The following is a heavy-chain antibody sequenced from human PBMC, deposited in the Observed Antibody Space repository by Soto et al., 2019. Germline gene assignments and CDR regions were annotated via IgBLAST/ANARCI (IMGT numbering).Heavy chain of an antibody. CDR2: IYPGDSDT. Sequence: PGESLKISCKASGYSFTNFWIAWVRQMPGKGLEWMGIIYPGDSDTRYSPSFQGQVTMSADKSTSTAHLQWSSLKASDSATYYCARRPAANSYWFDPWGQGTLVTVSS. J-gene: IGHJ5*02. D-gene: IGHD2-15*01. V-gene: IGHV5-51*01. CDR1: GYSFTNFW. CDR3: ARRPAANSYWFDP.